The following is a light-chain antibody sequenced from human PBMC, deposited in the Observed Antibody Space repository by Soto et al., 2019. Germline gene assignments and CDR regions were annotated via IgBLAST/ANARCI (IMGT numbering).Light chain of an antibody. CDR3: QQSYSTPPIT. J-gene: IGKJ5*01. CDR2: AAS. CDR1: QSISSY. V-gene: IGKV1-39*01. Sequence: DIQMTQSPSFLSASVGDSVTITCLASQSISSYLNWYQQKPGKAHKLLIYAASSLQSGVPSRFSGSGSGTDFTLTISSLQPEDFATYYCQQSYSTPPITFGQGTRLEIK.